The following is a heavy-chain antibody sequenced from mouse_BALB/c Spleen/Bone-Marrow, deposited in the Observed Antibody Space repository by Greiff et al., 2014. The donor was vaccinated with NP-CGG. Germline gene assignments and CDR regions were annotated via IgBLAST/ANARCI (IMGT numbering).Heavy chain of an antibody. V-gene: IGHV1S29*02. J-gene: IGHJ3*01. CDR2: IYPYSGGT. D-gene: IGHD4-1*01. Sequence: VQLQQSGPELVRPGASVKISRKASGYTFTDYNIYWVKQSHGKNLEWIGYIYPYSGGTGYNQKFKSKATLTVDNSSTTAYMELRSLTSEDSAVYYCARGNWDFAYWGQGTLVTVST. CDR3: ARGNWDFAY. CDR1: GYTFTDYN.